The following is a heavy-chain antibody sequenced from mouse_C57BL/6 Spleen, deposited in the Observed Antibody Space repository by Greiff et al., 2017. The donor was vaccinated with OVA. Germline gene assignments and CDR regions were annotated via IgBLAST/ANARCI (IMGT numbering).Heavy chain of an antibody. V-gene: IGHV5-9*01. D-gene: IGHD2-2*01. Sequence: EVKLMESGGGLVKPGGSLKLSCAASGFTFSSYTMSWVRQTPEKRLEWVATISGGGGNTYYPDSVKGRFTISRDNAKNTLYLQMSSLRSEDTALYYCAREGYGFDYWGQGTTLTVSS. J-gene: IGHJ2*01. CDR3: AREGYGFDY. CDR1: GFTFSSYT. CDR2: ISGGGGNT.